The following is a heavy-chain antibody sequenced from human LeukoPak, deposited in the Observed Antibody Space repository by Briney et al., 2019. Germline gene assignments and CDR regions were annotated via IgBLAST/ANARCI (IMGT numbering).Heavy chain of an antibody. CDR3: ARTYYASGSYYTF. D-gene: IGHD3-10*01. V-gene: IGHV1-18*01. Sequence: ASVKVSCKASGYTFTSYGVSWVRQAPGQGLEWLGWISPYNGNTNYAQKVQGRVTMTTDTSTSTAYMELKSLRSDDTAVYYCARTYYASGSYYTFWGQGTLVTVSS. CDR1: GYTFTSYG. J-gene: IGHJ4*02. CDR2: ISPYNGNT.